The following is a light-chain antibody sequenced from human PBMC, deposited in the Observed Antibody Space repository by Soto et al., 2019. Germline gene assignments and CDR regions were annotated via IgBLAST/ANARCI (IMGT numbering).Light chain of an antibody. CDR3: SSYAGNNNLV. CDR2: EVT. J-gene: IGLJ2*01. CDR1: SSDVGGYHY. Sequence: QSALTQPPSASGSPGQSVTISCTGTSSDVGGYHYVSWYQQHPGKAPKLIIYEVTKRPSGVPDRFSGSKSGNTASLTVSRLQAEDEADYYCSSYAGNNNLVFGGGTKLTVL. V-gene: IGLV2-8*01.